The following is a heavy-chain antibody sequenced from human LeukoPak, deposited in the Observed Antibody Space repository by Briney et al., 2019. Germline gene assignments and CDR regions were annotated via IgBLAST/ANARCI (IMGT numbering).Heavy chain of an antibody. Sequence: GGSLRLSCAASGFTFSSYSMNWVRQAPGKGLEWVSSISSSSSYIYYADSVKGRFTISRDNAKNSLYLQMNSLRAEDTAVYYCAQSGDAYAFDIWGQGTMVTVPS. CDR2: ISSSSSYI. V-gene: IGHV3-21*01. CDR1: GFTFSSYS. D-gene: IGHD4-17*01. J-gene: IGHJ3*02. CDR3: AQSGDAYAFDI.